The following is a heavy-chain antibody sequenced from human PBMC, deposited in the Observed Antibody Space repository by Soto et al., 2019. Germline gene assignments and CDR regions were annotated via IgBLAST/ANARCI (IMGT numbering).Heavy chain of an antibody. CDR1: GYTFTSYY. V-gene: IGHV1-46*01. CDR2: INPSGGST. J-gene: IGHJ1*01. D-gene: IGHD6-13*01. CDR3: ARGGLGAAAASGAEYFQR. Sequence: QVQLVQSGAEVKKPGASVKVSCKASGYTFTSYYMHWVRQAPGQGLEWMGIINPSGGSTSYAQKFQGRVTMTRDTSTSTVYMELSSLRSEDTAVYYCARGGLGAAAASGAEYFQRWGQGTLVTVSS.